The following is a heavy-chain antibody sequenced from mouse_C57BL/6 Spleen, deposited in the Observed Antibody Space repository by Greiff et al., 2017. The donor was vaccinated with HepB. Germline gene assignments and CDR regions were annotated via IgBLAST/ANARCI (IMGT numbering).Heavy chain of an antibody. CDR3: AGHYYGTGTGWYFDV. CDR2: ISSGSSTI. D-gene: IGHD1-1*01. CDR1: GFTFSDYG. Sequence: EVQRVESGGGLVKPGGSLKLSCAASGFTFSDYGMHWVRQAPEKGLEWVAYISSGSSTIYYADTVKGRFTISRDNAKNTLFLQMTSLRSEDTAMYYCAGHYYGTGTGWYFDVWGTGTTVTVSS. J-gene: IGHJ1*03. V-gene: IGHV5-17*01.